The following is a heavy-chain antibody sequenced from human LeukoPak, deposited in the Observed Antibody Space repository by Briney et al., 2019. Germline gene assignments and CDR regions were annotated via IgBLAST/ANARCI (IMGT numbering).Heavy chain of an antibody. CDR1: GGTFSTYG. CDR3: ARESGVCESSTCYQAFDY. CDR2: IIPILGMT. Sequence: ASVKVSCKASGGTFSTYGITWVRQAPGQGLECMGRIIPILGMTNYAQKFHDRVTITADKSTSTAYMELSSLTSEDTAVYFCARESGVCESSTCYQAFDYWGQGTLVTVSP. V-gene: IGHV1-69*04. D-gene: IGHD2-2*01. J-gene: IGHJ4*02.